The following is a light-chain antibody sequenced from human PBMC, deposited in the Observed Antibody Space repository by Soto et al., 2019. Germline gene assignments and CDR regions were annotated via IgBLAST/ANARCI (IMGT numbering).Light chain of an antibody. Sequence: QSALTQPASVSGSPGQSTTISCTGTRSDVGSYNSIAWYQQLPGKAPRVMIFEVTKRPSGISNRFSGSKSGSTASLTISGLQAEDEADYFCFSYAGSSIWVFGGGTKLTVL. CDR1: RSDVGSYNS. CDR2: EVT. CDR3: FSYAGSSIWV. V-gene: IGLV2-23*02. J-gene: IGLJ3*02.